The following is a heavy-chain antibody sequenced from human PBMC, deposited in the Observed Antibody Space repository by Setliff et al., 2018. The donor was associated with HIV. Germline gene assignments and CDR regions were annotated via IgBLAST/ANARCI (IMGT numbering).Heavy chain of an antibody. CDR1: GYTYIDFY. Sequence: ASVKVSCKTSGYTYIDFYIHWMRQVPGQRLEWMGRINPKNGVANYIKKFEGRVNLTRDTSTNTAYMELIGPRFDDTAIYYCARAYFSVSMTRNRFDPWGQGTLVTVSS. CDR2: INPKNGVA. V-gene: IGHV1-2*06. J-gene: IGHJ5*02. D-gene: IGHD1-26*01. CDR3: ARAYFSVSMTRNRFDP.